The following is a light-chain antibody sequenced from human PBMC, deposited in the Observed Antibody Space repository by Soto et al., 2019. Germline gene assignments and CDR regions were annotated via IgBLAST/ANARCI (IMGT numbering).Light chain of an antibody. Sequence: QSALTQPASVSGSPGQSITISCTGTSSDIGSYNFVSWYQQHPGKAPKFIIYDDIKRPSGVSTRFSGSKSGNTASLTISGLQAEDEADYYCCSYAGSGTDNYVFGSGTK. CDR2: DDI. CDR3: CSYAGSGTDNYV. CDR1: SSDIGSYNF. J-gene: IGLJ1*01. V-gene: IGLV2-23*01.